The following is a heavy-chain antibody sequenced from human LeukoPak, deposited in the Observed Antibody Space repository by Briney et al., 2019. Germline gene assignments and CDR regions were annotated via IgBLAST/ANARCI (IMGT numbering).Heavy chain of an antibody. CDR2: INHSGST. V-gene: IGHV4-34*01. J-gene: IGHJ5*02. CDR3: ARDTTASYGSYNWFDP. CDR1: GGSFSGYS. Sequence: SETLSLTCAVYGGSFSGYSWSWIRQPPGKGLEWIGEINHSGSTNYNASLKSRVTMSVDTSKNQFSLKLSSVTAADTAVYYCARDTTASYGSYNWFDPWGQGTLVTVSS. D-gene: IGHD4-17*01.